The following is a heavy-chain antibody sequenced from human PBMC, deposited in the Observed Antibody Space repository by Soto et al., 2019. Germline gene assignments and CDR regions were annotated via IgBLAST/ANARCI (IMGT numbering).Heavy chain of an antibody. CDR3: ARDHTGIVGATTYDY. CDR2: IIPIFGTA. Sequence: SVKVSCKASGGTFSSYAISWVRQAPGQGLEWMGGIIPIFGTANYAQKFQGRVTITADESTSTAYMELSSLRSEDTAVYYCARDHTGIVGATTYDYWGQGTLVTVSS. V-gene: IGHV1-69*13. D-gene: IGHD1-26*01. J-gene: IGHJ4*02. CDR1: GGTFSSYA.